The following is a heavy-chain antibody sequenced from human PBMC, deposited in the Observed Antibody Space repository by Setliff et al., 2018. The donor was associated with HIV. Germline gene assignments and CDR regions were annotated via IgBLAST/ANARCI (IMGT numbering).Heavy chain of an antibody. Sequence: SVKVSCKASGGTFSSYAISWVRQAPGQGLEWMGGIIPIFGTANYAQKFQGRVTITADESTSTVYMELTSLRFEDTAVYYCARVGEMATIGYSYYYMDVWGKGTTVTVSS. CDR1: GGTFSSYA. D-gene: IGHD5-12*01. V-gene: IGHV1-69*13. J-gene: IGHJ6*03. CDR3: ARVGEMATIGYSYYYMDV. CDR2: IIPIFGTA.